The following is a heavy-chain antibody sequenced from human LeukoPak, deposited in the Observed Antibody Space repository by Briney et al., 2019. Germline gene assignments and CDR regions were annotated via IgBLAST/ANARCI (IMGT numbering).Heavy chain of an antibody. Sequence: GESLKISCKGSGYRFTDYWIGWVRQMPGKGLEWMGIVYPGDSDTRYSPSFQGQVTISADKSINTAHLQWSSLKASDTAMYYCARGAAGTTPDYYYFGLDVWGQGTTVRVSS. CDR1: GYRFTDYW. D-gene: IGHD1-7*01. CDR3: ARGAAGTTPDYYYFGLDV. CDR2: VYPGDSDT. J-gene: IGHJ6*02. V-gene: IGHV5-51*01.